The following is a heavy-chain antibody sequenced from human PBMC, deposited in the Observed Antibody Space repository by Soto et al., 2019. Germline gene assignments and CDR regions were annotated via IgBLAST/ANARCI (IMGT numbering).Heavy chain of an antibody. Sequence: SETLSLTCTVSGGSISSGGYYWSWIRQHPGKGLEWIGYIYYSGSTYYNPSLKSRVTISVDTSKNQFSLKLSSVTAADTAVYYCARDIVVVPAAYQTYYYYGMDVWGQGTTVT. V-gene: IGHV4-31*03. CDR2: IYYSGST. J-gene: IGHJ6*02. CDR1: GGSISSGGYY. CDR3: ARDIVVVPAAYQTYYYYGMDV. D-gene: IGHD2-2*01.